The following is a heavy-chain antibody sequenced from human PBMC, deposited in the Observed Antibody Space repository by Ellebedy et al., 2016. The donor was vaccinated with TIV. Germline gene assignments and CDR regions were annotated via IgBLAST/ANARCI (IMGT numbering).Heavy chain of an antibody. J-gene: IGHJ4*02. V-gene: IGHV3-7*04. CDR1: GFTFSTCW. CDR3: ARGGNSGTLDY. D-gene: IGHD4-23*01. CDR2: IKEDESET. Sequence: GESLKISCAASGFTFSTCWMSWVRQAPGKGLEWVANIKEDESETYDVDSPKGRFTISRDNAKNSLYLQMNSLRAGDTAVYYCARGGNSGTLDYWGQGTLVTVSS.